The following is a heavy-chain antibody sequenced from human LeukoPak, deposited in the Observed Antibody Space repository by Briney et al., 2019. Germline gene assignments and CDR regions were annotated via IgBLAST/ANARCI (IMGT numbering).Heavy chain of an antibody. CDR1: GDSISSNNW. J-gene: IGHJ3*02. CDR2: MYQNGNT. V-gene: IGHV4-4*02. CDR3: ARGRVDI. Sequence: SGTLSLTCAVSGDSISSNNWWSWVRQPPGKGLEWKGEMYQNGNTNYNPSLKGRVAISVDKSKNQLSLKLTSVTAADKAVYYCARGRVDIWGQGTMVTVSS.